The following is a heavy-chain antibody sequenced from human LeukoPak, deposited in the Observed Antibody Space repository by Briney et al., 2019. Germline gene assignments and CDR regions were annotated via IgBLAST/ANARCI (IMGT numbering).Heavy chain of an antibody. CDR3: ARDFRAIAALYYFDY. V-gene: IGHV3-21*01. Sequence: GGSLRLSCAASGFTFSSYSMNWVRQAPGKGLEWVSSISSSSSYIYYADSVKGRFTISRDNAKNSLYLQMNSLRAEDTAVYYCARDFRAIAALYYFDYWGQGTLVTVSS. D-gene: IGHD6-6*01. CDR1: GFTFSSYS. CDR2: ISSSSSYI. J-gene: IGHJ4*02.